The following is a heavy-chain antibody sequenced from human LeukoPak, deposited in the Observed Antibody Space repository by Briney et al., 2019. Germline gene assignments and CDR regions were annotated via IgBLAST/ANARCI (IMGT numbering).Heavy chain of an antibody. CDR3: ARGSVTETYYYYGMDA. D-gene: IGHD4-17*01. CDR1: GYTFTGYY. CDR2: INPNSGGT. J-gene: IGHJ6*02. V-gene: IGHV1-2*02. Sequence: ASVKVSCKASGYTFTGYYMHWVRQAPGQGLEWMGWINPNSGGTNYAQKFQGRVTMTRDTSISTAYMEMSRLRSDDTAVYYCARGSVTETYYYYGMDAWGQGTTVTVSS.